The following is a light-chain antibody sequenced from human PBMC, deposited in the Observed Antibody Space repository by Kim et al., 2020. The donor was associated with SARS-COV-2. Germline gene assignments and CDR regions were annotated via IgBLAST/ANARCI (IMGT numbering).Light chain of an antibody. Sequence: GQSVPNSCTGTSSDVGAYDCVSWYQQYPGKAPKLIIYKVSKRPSGVSDRFSGSNSGNTASLTVSGLQAEDEADYYCNSYASSSTRVFGGGTQLTVL. CDR2: KVS. CDR1: SSDVGAYDC. J-gene: IGLJ3*02. V-gene: IGLV2-14*03. CDR3: NSYASSSTRV.